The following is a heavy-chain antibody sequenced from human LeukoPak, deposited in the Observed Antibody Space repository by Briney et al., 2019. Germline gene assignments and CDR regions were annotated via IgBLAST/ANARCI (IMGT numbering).Heavy chain of an antibody. J-gene: IGHJ4*02. D-gene: IGHD6-6*01. V-gene: IGHV3-53*01. CDR1: GFTVISTY. CDR2: IYSGGST. CDR3: ARDRLYSSSSEDY. Sequence: GGSLRLSCAASGFTVISTYMSWVRQAPGKGLEWVSVIYSGGSTYYADSVKGRFTISRDNSKNTLYLQMNSLRAEDTAVYYCARDRLYSSSSEDYWGQGTLVTASS.